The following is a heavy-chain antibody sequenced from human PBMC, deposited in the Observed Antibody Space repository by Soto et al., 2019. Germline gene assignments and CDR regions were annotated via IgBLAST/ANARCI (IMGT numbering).Heavy chain of an antibody. CDR1: GGTFSSYA. D-gene: IGHD2-15*01. V-gene: IGHV1-69*01. Sequence: QVQLVQSGAEVKKPGSSVKVSCKASGGTFSSYAISWVQQAPGQGLEWMGGIIPIFGTANYAQKFQGRVTITADESTSTAYMELSSLRSEDTAVYYCARSYCSGGSCYFDYWGQGTLVTVSS. J-gene: IGHJ4*02. CDR3: ARSYCSGGSCYFDY. CDR2: IIPIFGTA.